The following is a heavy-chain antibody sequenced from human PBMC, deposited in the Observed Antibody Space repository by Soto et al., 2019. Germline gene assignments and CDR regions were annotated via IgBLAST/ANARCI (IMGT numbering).Heavy chain of an antibody. CDR1: GFTFSSFW. Sequence: GRSLRLSCAASGFTFSSFWMSWVRQAPGKGLEWVANIKQDGSEKYYVDSVKGRFTISRDNAKNSLYLQMNSLRAEDTAVYYCARERTYYYGSGSDAFDIWGQGTMVTVSS. J-gene: IGHJ3*02. CDR3: ARERTYYYGSGSDAFDI. CDR2: IKQDGSEK. V-gene: IGHV3-7*01. D-gene: IGHD3-10*01.